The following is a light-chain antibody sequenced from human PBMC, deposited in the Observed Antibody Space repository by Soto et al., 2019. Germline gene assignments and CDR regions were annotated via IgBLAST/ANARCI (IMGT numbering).Light chain of an antibody. CDR2: DAS. CDR3: QQRANWPLTT. J-gene: IGKJ5*01. V-gene: IGKV3-11*01. CDR1: QSVSNF. Sequence: EIVMTQSPATLSVSPGDRATLSCRASQSVSNFLAWYQQKPGQAPRLLIYDASNRATGIPARFSGSGSGTDFTLTIRSLEPEDFAIYYCQQRANWPLTTFGHGTRLEIK.